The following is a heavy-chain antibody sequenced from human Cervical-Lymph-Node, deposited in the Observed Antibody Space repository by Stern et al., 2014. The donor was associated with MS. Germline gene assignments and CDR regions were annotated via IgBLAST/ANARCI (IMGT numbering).Heavy chain of an antibody. V-gene: IGHV3-30*01. CDR1: GFTFSSYS. Sequence: QVQLVESGGGVVQPGKSVRLSCAASGFTFSSYSMHWVRQAPGKGLEWVAVTSYDGSYKSYADSVKGRFTISRDNSNNTLYLQMNSLRLEDTAVYYCAREEAGLDYWGQGTLITVSS. CDR2: TSYDGSYK. J-gene: IGHJ4*02. CDR3: AREEAGLDY.